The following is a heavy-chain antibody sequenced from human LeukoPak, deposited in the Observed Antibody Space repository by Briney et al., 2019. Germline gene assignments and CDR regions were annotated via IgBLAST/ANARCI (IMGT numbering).Heavy chain of an antibody. Sequence: GGSLRLSCAASGFTFSDYYMSWIRQAPGKGLEWVSYISSSGSTIHYADSVKGRFTISRDNAKNSLYLQMNSLGAEDTAVYYCARVPANTWIQLWSSGYFDYWGQGTLVTVSS. J-gene: IGHJ4*02. CDR2: ISSSGSTI. V-gene: IGHV3-11*01. D-gene: IGHD5-18*01. CDR1: GFTFSDYY. CDR3: ARVPANTWIQLWSSGYFDY.